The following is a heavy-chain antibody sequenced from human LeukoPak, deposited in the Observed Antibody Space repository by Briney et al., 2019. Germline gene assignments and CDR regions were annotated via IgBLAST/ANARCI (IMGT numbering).Heavy chain of an antibody. Sequence: GGSLRLSCVASGFMFSSHGMHWVRQAPGKGLEWVAVTSYDGSKEHYADSVKGRFTISRDNSKNMLYLQMESLRPEDTAVYYCANRSGRYSDDAFDIWGQGTVVTVSS. CDR1: GFMFSSHG. CDR2: TSYDGSKE. CDR3: ANRSGRYSDDAFDI. V-gene: IGHV3-30*18. D-gene: IGHD1-26*01. J-gene: IGHJ3*02.